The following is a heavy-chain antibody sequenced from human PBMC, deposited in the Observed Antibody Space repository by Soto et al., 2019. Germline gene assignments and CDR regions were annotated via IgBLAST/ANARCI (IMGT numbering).Heavy chain of an antibody. V-gene: IGHV3-30*18. D-gene: IGHD1-1*01. CDR2: ISYDGSNK. CDR3: AKDKGGQLERRGGPYGMDV. Sequence: PGGSLRLSCAASGFTFSSYGMHWVRQAPGKGLEWVAVISYDGSNKYYADSVKGRFTISRDNSKNTLYLQMNSLRAEDTAVYYCAKDKGGQLERRGGPYGMDVWGQGTTVTVSS. J-gene: IGHJ6*02. CDR1: GFTFSSYG.